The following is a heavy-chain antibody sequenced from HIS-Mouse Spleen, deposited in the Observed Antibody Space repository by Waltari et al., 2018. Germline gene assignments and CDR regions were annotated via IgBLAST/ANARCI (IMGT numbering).Heavy chain of an antibody. V-gene: IGHV2-70*01. D-gene: IGHD6-19*01. CDR2: IDWDDDK. Sequence: QVTLRESGPALVKPTQTLTLTCTFSGFSLSTSGMCVSWIRQPPGKALEWLALIDWDDDKYYSTSLKTRLTISKYTSKNQVVLTMTNMDPVDTATYYCARIAEGYSSGWYAFDYWGQGTLVTVSS. J-gene: IGHJ4*02. CDR3: ARIAEGYSSGWYAFDY. CDR1: GFSLSTSGMC.